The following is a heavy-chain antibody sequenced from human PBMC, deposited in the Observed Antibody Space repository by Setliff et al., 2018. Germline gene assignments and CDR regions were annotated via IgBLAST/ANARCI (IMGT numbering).Heavy chain of an antibody. CDR1: GGSISVYY. J-gene: IGHJ4*02. V-gene: IGHV4-31*03. CDR2: IYYSGST. D-gene: IGHD3-3*01. Sequence: SETLSLTCTVSGGSISVYYWSWIRQHPGKGLEWIGYIYYSGSTYYNPSLKSRVTISVDTSKNQFSLKLSSVTAADTAVYYCARERVLRFLRGFDYWGQGTLVTVSS. CDR3: ARERVLRFLRGFDY.